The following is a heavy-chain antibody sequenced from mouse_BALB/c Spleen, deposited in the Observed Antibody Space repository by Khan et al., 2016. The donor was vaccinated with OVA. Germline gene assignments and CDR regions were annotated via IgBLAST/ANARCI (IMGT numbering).Heavy chain of an antibody. V-gene: IGHV3-2*02. CDR2: ISYSGSA. D-gene: IGHD1-1*01. CDR1: GYSITSDYA. CDR3: ARRYYYGHWYFDV. Sequence: EVQLQESGPGLVKPSQSLSLTCTVTGYSITSDYAWNWIRQFPGNKLEWMGYISYSGSANYNPSLNSRISITRDTSENQFFLQLNSVTTEDSATYYCARRYYYGHWYFDVWGAGTTVTVSS. J-gene: IGHJ1*01.